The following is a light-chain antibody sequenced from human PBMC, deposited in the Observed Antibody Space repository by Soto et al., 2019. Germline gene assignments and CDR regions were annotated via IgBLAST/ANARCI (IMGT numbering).Light chain of an antibody. CDR2: KAS. CDR3: QQYNSYLRT. J-gene: IGKJ1*01. V-gene: IGKV1-5*03. Sequence: DIQMTQSPSTLSASVGDTVTITCRASQRISTWLAWYQQKPGKAPKLLIYKASNLESGVPSRFSGSGSGTEFTLTISSLQPEDFANYYCQQYNSYLRTFGQGTKVEIK. CDR1: QRISTW.